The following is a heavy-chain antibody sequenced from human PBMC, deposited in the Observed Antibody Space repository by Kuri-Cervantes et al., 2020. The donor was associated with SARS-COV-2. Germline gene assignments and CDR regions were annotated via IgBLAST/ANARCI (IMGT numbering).Heavy chain of an antibody. CDR2: IYTSGST. V-gene: IGHV4-4*07. J-gene: IGHJ5*02. Sequence: ESLKISCAVSGYSISSGYYWSWIRQPAGKGLEWIGRIYTSGSTNYNPSLKSRVTMSVDTSKNQFSLKLSSVAAADTAVYYCARDLGIQLWVSPLDPWGQGTLVTVSS. CDR3: ARDLGIQLWVSPLDP. D-gene: IGHD5-18*01. CDR1: GYSISSGYY.